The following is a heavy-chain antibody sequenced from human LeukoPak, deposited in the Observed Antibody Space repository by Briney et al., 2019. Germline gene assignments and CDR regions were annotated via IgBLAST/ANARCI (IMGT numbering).Heavy chain of an antibody. D-gene: IGHD4-23*01. Sequence: ASVKVSCKASGYTFTSYGISWVRQAPGQGLEWMGWISAYNGNTNYAQKLQGGVTMTTDTSTSTAYMELRSLRSDDTAVYYCARATVVTPLDWFDPWGQGTLVTVSS. CDR1: GYTFTSYG. V-gene: IGHV1-18*01. CDR3: ARATVVTPLDWFDP. CDR2: ISAYNGNT. J-gene: IGHJ5*02.